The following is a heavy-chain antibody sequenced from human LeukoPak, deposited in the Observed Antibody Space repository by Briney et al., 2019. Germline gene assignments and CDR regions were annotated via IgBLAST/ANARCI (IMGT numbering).Heavy chain of an antibody. J-gene: IGHJ4*02. Sequence: PGGSLRLSCAASGFTFSSYSMNWVRQAPGKGLEWVSSISGSSTFIYYADSVKGRFTISRDNAKNSLYLQMNSLRAEDTAVYYCARDRNSGYSGYAFDCWGQGTLVTVSS. D-gene: IGHD5-12*01. V-gene: IGHV3-21*01. CDR1: GFTFSSYS. CDR3: ARDRNSGYSGYAFDC. CDR2: ISGSSTFI.